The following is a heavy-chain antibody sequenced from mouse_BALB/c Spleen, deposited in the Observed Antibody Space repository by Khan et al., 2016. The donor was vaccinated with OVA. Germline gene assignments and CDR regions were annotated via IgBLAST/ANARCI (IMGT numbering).Heavy chain of an antibody. CDR2: IWNGGNT. Sequence: QVQLKESGPDLVQPSQSLSITCTVTGFSLTTYGVHWVRQSPGKGLEWLGLIWNGGNTDYNAAFISRLSITKDNSKSQVFFKMNSLQADDTAMYYCARNSYMYDFTYWGQGTLVTVSA. V-gene: IGHV2-2*01. CDR1: GFSLTTYG. CDR3: ARNSYMYDFTY. D-gene: IGHD2-14*01. J-gene: IGHJ3*01.